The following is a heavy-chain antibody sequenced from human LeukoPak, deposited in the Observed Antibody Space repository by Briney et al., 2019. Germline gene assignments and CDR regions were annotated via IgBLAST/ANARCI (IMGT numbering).Heavy chain of an antibody. J-gene: IGHJ4*02. CDR1: GFTFSSYG. V-gene: IGHV3-30*02. CDR3: VKEGFDYYDSSGHFGLDY. CDR2: IRYDGSNK. Sequence: GGSLRLSCAASGFTFSSYGMHWVRQAPGKGLEWVAFIRYDGSNKYYADSVKARFTISRDNSKNTLYLQMNSLRAEDTAVYYCVKEGFDYYDSSGHFGLDYWGQGTLVTVSS. D-gene: IGHD3-22*01.